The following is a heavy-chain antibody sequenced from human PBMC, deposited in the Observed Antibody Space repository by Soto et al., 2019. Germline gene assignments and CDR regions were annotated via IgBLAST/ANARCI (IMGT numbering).Heavy chain of an antibody. J-gene: IGHJ6*02. V-gene: IGHV1-69*01. CDR2: IIPIFGTA. CDR3: ARVRLEQLGRPVVTAIPNYYDYGRDV. CDR1: GGTFSSYA. D-gene: IGHD2-21*02. Sequence: QVQLVQSGAEVKKPGSSVKVSCKASGGTFSSYAISWVRQAPGQGLEWMGGIIPIFGTANYAQKFQGRVTITADESTSTAYMELSSLRSEDTAVYYCARVRLEQLGRPVVTAIPNYYDYGRDVWGQGTTVTVSS.